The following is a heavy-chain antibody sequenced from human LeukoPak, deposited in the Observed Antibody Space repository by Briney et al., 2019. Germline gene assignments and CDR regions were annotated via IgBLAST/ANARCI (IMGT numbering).Heavy chain of an antibody. D-gene: IGHD3-10*01. CDR1: GFTFSSYG. CDR3: AKDEVEYYGSGSYSQLDF. Sequence: GGSLRLSCAASGFTFSSYGMHWVRQAPGKGLEWVAIISYDGSNKYYADSVKGRFTISRDNSKNTLYLQMNSLTAEDTAVYYCAKDEVEYYGSGSYSQLDFWGQGPLVTVSS. J-gene: IGHJ4*02. CDR2: ISYDGSNK. V-gene: IGHV3-30*18.